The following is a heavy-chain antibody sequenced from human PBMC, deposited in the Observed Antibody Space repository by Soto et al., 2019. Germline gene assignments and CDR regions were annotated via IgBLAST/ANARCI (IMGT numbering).Heavy chain of an antibody. CDR1: GFTFSSYW. CDR2: INSDGSST. Sequence: PGGSLRLSCAASGFTFSSYWMHWVRQAPGKGLVWVSRINSDGSSTSYADSVKGRFTISRDNSKNTLYLQINSLRYEDTAVYYCARGNGHYYDSSGYQPFDYWGQGTLVTVSS. J-gene: IGHJ4*02. D-gene: IGHD3-22*01. CDR3: ARGNGHYYDSSGYQPFDY. V-gene: IGHV3-74*01.